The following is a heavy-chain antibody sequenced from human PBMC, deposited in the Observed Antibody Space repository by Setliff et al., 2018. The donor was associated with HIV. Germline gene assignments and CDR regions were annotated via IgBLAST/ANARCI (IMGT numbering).Heavy chain of an antibody. V-gene: IGHV4-39*01. D-gene: IGHD1-26*01. CDR2: IYYSGST. J-gene: IGHJ1*01. CDR1: GGSISSSSYY. CDR3: ASGLWEYHGRCFQH. Sequence: SETLSLTCTVSGGSISSSSYYWGWIRQPPGKGLEWIGSIYYSGSTYHNPSLKSRLTISVDTSKNQFSLWLSSVTAADTAAYYCASGLWEYHGRCFQHWGQGTLVTVSS.